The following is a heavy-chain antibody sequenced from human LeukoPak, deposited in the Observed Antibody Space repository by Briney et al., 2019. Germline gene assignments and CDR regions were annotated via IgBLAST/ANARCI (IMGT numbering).Heavy chain of an antibody. V-gene: IGHV4-61*02. CDR1: GGSISSGSYF. D-gene: IGHD3-22*01. Sequence: SETLSLTCTVSGGSISSGSYFWSWIRQPAGKGLEWIGRIYTSGSTKYNPSLKSRVTILVDTSRNQFSLKLSSVTAADTAVYYCAGYYDSSGPMGYRIWGQGTMVTVSS. CDR3: AGYYDSSGPMGYRI. CDR2: IYTSGST. J-gene: IGHJ3*02.